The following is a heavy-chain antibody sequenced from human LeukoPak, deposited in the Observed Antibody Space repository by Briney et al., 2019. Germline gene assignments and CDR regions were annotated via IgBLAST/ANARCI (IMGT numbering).Heavy chain of an antibody. Sequence: SETLSLTCTVSGGSISSYYWSWIRQPPGKGLEWIGYIYYSGSTNYNPSLKSRVTISVDTSKNQFSLKLSSVTAADTAVYYCARHLSLDAFDIWGQGTMVTVSS. J-gene: IGHJ3*02. V-gene: IGHV4-59*08. CDR3: ARHLSLDAFDI. CDR1: GGSISSYY. CDR2: IYYSGST.